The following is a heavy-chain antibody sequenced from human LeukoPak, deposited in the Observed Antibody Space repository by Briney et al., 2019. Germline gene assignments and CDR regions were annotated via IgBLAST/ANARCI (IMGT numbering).Heavy chain of an antibody. D-gene: IGHD6-13*01. Sequence: GGSLRLSCAASGFTFDDYAMHWVRQAPGKGLEWVSLISWDGGSTYYADSVKGRFTISRDNSKNSLYLQMNSLRAEDTALYYCAKDRSSAWYFDLWGRGTLVTVSS. CDR3: AKDRSSAWYFDL. CDR2: ISWDGGST. J-gene: IGHJ2*01. V-gene: IGHV3-43D*03. CDR1: GFTFDDYA.